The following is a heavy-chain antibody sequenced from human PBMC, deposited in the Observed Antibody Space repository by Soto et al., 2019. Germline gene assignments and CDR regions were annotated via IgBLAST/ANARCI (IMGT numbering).Heavy chain of an antibody. J-gene: IGHJ4*02. CDR1: GGSISSGGYY. D-gene: IGHD2-2*01. CDR2: IYYSGST. Sequence: SETLSLTCTVSGGSISSGGYYWSWIRQHPGKGLEWIGYIYYSGSTYYNPSLKSRVTISVDTSKNQFSLKLSSVTAADTAVYYCARHAWRYCSSTSCPFDYWGQGTLVTVSS. V-gene: IGHV4-31*03. CDR3: ARHAWRYCSSTSCPFDY.